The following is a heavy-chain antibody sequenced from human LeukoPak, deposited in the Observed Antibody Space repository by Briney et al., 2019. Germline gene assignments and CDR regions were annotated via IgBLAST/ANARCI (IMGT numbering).Heavy chain of an antibody. CDR3: AKERVYISSTSCFDY. J-gene: IGHJ4*02. V-gene: IGHV3-23*01. CDR1: GFTFSSYA. CDR2: ISGSGGST. Sequence: GGSLRLSCAASGFTFSSYAMSWVRQAPGKGLEWVSAISGSGGSTYYADSVKGRFTISRDNSKDTLYLQMNSLGAEDTAVYYCAKERVYISSTSCFDYWGQGTLVAVSS. D-gene: IGHD2-2*01.